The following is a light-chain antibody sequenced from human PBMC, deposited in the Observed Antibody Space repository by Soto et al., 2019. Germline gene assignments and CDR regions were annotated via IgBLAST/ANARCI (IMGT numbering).Light chain of an antibody. V-gene: IGLV2-11*01. CDR1: SSDVGGYNY. CDR2: DVS. Sequence: QSVLTQPRSVSGSPGQSVTISCTGSSSDVGGYNYVSWYQQHPGKAPQLMIYDVSKRPSGVPDRFSGSKSGNTASLTISGLQAEDESDYYCCSYAGSSTGVFGGGTKLTVL. CDR3: CSYAGSSTGV. J-gene: IGLJ3*02.